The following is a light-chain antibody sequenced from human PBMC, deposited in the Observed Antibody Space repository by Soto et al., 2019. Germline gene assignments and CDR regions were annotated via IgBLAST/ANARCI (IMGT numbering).Light chain of an antibody. CDR2: EVS. CDR3: SSYAGSNNFV. J-gene: IGLJ1*01. Sequence: QSPLTQPPSASLSPGQSVTISCTGTSSDVGGYNNYVSWYQQHPGKAPKLMIYEVSKRPSGVPDRFSGSKSGNTASLTVSGLQAEDEADYYCSSYAGSNNFVFGTGTKVTVL. CDR1: SSDVGGYNNY. V-gene: IGLV2-8*01.